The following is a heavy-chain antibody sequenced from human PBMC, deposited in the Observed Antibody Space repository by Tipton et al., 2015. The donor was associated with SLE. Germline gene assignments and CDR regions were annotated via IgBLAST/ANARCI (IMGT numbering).Heavy chain of an antibody. Sequence: TLSLTCTVSGGSISTSSYYWAWIRQPPGKGLECIGNINYSGTTSYNPSLKSRVTMSVDTSQNQLSPTLRSVTAADTAIYYCARWNFVTMTGGFDIWGQGTMVTVSS. CDR3: ARWNFVTMTGGFDI. CDR1: GGSISTSSYY. J-gene: IGHJ3*02. D-gene: IGHD1-7*01. V-gene: IGHV4-39*07. CDR2: INYSGTT.